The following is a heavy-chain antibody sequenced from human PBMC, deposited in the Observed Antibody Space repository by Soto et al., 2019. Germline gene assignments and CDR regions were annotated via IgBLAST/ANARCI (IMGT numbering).Heavy chain of an antibody. CDR2: FNTDGSTT. CDR3: LGTGSNSY. D-gene: IGHD1-26*01. V-gene: IGHV3-74*01. CDR1: GFTFSHHW. J-gene: IGHJ4*02. Sequence: EVQLVESGGGYVQPGGSLRLSCVASGFTFSHHWMHWVRQAPGKGLVWVSRFNTDGSTTTYADSVKGRFTISRDNAKNTFHLQMNSLRAEDTAIYYCLGTGSNSYWGQGTLVTVSS.